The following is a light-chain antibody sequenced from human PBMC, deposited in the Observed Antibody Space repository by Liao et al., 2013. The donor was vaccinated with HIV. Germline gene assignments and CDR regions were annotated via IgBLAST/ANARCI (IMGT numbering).Light chain of an antibody. CDR2: YDS. Sequence: SYVLTQPPSVSVAPGETAKITCGGNDIGSKSVHWYQQKPGQAPVLVIYYDSDRPSGIPERFSGSNSGNTATLTISRVEAGDEADYYCQVWHSSSDHVVFGGGTKLTVL. CDR1: DIGSKS. V-gene: IGLV3-21*04. J-gene: IGLJ2*01. CDR3: QVWHSSSDHVV.